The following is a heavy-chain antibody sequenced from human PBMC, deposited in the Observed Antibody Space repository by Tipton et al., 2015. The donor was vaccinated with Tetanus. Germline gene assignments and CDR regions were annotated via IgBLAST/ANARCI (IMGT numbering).Heavy chain of an antibody. CDR3: ARHLTDTYTSRHFDY. Sequence: TLSLTCSVSGGSLSSSHWAWIRQPPGQGLEWIGKITYSRTTSYNSSLKSRVTMSLDASASQFSLKLTSATAADTAVYYCARHLTDTYTSRHFDYWGLGTLVTVSS. D-gene: IGHD2-2*02. CDR2: ITYSRTT. J-gene: IGHJ4*02. V-gene: IGHV4-59*01. CDR1: GGSLSSSH.